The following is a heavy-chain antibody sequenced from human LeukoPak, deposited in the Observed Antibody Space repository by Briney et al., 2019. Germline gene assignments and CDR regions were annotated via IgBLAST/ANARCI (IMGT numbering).Heavy chain of an antibody. V-gene: IGHV1-2*02. CDR1: GYTFTGSY. CDR2: INHNSGDT. Sequence: ASVKVSCKTSGYTFTGSYVHWVRQAPGQGLEWMGWINHNSGDTKYAQRFQGRVTMTRDTSISTVYMELSRLTSDDTAVYYCARDGYIYGSGYFDPWGQGTLVTVSS. D-gene: IGHD5-18*01. CDR3: ARDGYIYGSGYFDP. J-gene: IGHJ5*02.